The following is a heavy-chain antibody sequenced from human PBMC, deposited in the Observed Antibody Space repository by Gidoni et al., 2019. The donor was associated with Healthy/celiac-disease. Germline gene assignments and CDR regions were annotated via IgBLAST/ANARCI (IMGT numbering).Heavy chain of an antibody. Sequence: EVQLVESGGGLVQPGRSLRLSCTASGFPFGDYAMSWVRQAPGKGLEWVGFIRSKAYGGTTEYAASVKGRFTISRDDSKSIAYLQMNSLKTEDTAVYYCTGALWVDIVTFDYWGQGTLVTISS. CDR2: IRSKAYGGTT. CDR3: TGALWVDIVTFDY. V-gene: IGHV3-49*04. CDR1: GFPFGDYA. J-gene: IGHJ4*02. D-gene: IGHD5-12*01.